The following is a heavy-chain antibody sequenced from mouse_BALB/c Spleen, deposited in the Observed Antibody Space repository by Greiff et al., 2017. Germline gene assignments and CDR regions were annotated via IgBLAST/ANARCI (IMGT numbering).Heavy chain of an antibody. CDR1: GFTFSSFG. CDR3: ARYGNYAAMDY. CDR2: ISSGSSTI. D-gene: IGHD2-10*02. Sequence: EVHLVESGGGLVQPGGSRKLSCAASGFTFSSFGMHWVRQAPEKGLEWVAYISSGSSTIYYADTVKGRFTISRDNPKNTLFLQMTSLRSEDTAMYYCARYGNYAAMDYWGQGTSVTVSS. V-gene: IGHV5-17*02. J-gene: IGHJ4*01.